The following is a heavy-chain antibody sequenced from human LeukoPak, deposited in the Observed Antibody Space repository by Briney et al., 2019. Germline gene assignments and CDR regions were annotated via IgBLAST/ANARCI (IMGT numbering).Heavy chain of an antibody. CDR2: ISYSGGT. CDR3: ARGITFGGVIVKGFDY. CDR1: GGSFSNYY. V-gene: IGHV4-59*01. D-gene: IGHD3-16*02. J-gene: IGHJ4*02. Sequence: SETLSLTCTVSGGSFSNYYWIWIRQPPGKGLGWIGFISYSGGTNYNPPLKSRVTMSVDASKSQLSLKLSSVTAADTAMYYCARGITFGGVIVKGFDYWGQGTLVTVSS.